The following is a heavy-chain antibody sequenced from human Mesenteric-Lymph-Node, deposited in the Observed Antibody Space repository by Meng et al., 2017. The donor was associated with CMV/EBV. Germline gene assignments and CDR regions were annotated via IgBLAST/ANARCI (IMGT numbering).Heavy chain of an antibody. CDR3: ASGLDYGGNSWLDY. D-gene: IGHD4-23*01. CDR1: GGSISSSSYY. Sequence: GSLRLSCTVSGGSISSSSYYWGWIRQPPGKGLEWIGSIYYSGSTYYNPSLKSRVTISVDTSKNQFSLKLSSVTAADTAVYYCASGLDYGGNSWLDYWGQGTLVTVS. V-gene: IGHV4-39*07. CDR2: IYYSGST. J-gene: IGHJ4*02.